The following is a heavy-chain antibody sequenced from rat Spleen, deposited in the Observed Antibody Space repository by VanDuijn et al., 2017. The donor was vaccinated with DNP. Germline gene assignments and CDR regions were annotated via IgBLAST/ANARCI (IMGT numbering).Heavy chain of an antibody. Sequence: EVQLVESGGGLVQPGSPLKLSCAASGFTFSSNWLNWVRQAPGKGLEWVATINPDGSNTYYGDSVKGRFTISRDNAKSTLYLQMNSLRSEDTATYYCTRINYGGYPSYVMDAWGQGTSVTVSS. CDR1: GFTFSSNW. CDR3: TRINYGGYPSYVMDA. CDR2: INPDGSNT. D-gene: IGHD1-11*01. J-gene: IGHJ4*01. V-gene: IGHV5-29*01.